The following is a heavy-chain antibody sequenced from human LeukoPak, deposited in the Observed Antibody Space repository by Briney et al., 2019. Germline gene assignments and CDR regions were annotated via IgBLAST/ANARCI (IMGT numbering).Heavy chain of an antibody. CDR2: TGSGGDT. CDR1: GFSFSSYD. D-gene: IGHD6-19*01. Sequence: GGSLRLSCAGSGFSFSSYDMLWVRQATGKGLEWVSATGSGGDTYYSGSVKGRFTISRESAKNSFYLQMNSLSAGHTAVYFCARAVAGTDEIDSWGQGTLVTVSS. V-gene: IGHV3-13*01. J-gene: IGHJ4*02. CDR3: ARAVAGTDEIDS.